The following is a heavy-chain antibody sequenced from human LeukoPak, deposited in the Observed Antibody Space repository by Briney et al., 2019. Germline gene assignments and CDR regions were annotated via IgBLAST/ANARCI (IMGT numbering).Heavy chain of an antibody. CDR2: TSYSGNT. CDR3: ARDHGYFDMDV. Sequence: SETLSLTCIVSGGSIGNYYWNWIRQPPGKGLEWIGYTSYSGNTIYNPSLKSRVTISIDPFKNQLSLKVTSVTAADTAVYYCARDHGYFDMDVWGQGTTVTISS. J-gene: IGHJ6*02. CDR1: GGSIGNYY. V-gene: IGHV4-59*01.